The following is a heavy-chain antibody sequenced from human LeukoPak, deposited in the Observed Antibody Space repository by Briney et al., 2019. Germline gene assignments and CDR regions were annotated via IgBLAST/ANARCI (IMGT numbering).Heavy chain of an antibody. J-gene: IGHJ3*02. Sequence: PGGPLRLSCAASGFTFSSYWMHWVRQAPGKGLVWVSRINSDGSSTSYADSVKGRFTISRDNAKNTLYLQMNSLRAEDTAVYYCARDRGYDNAFDIWGQGTMVTVSS. CDR3: ARDRGYDNAFDI. CDR1: GFTFSSYW. V-gene: IGHV3-74*01. CDR2: INSDGSST. D-gene: IGHD5-12*01.